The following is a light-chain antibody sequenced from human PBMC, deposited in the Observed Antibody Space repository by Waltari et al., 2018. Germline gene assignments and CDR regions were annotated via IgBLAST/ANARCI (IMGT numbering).Light chain of an antibody. CDR3: LQHNSYPYT. CDR2: AAS. V-gene: IGKV1-17*03. Sequence: DIQMPQSPSAMSASVGDRVPLPCRASQGINYHLAWFQQKPGKVPQRLIYAASSLQSGVPSRFSGSGSGTEFTLTISSLQPEDFATYYCLQHNSYPYTFGQGTKLEIK. CDR1: QGINYH. J-gene: IGKJ2*01.